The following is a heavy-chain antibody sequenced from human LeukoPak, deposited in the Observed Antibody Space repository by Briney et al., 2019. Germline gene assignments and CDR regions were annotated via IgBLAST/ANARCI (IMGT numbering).Heavy chain of an antibody. D-gene: IGHD1-26*01. CDR1: GGSISSYY. V-gene: IGHV4-59*01. J-gene: IGHJ4*02. Sequence: PSETLSLTCTVSGGSISSYYWSWLRQPPGKGLEWIGCIYNSGSTNYNPSLKSRVTISVDTSKNQFSLKLSSVTAADTAVYYCASAEVSGSYQAGLDYWGQGTLVTVSS. CDR3: ASAEVSGSYQAGLDY. CDR2: IYNSGST.